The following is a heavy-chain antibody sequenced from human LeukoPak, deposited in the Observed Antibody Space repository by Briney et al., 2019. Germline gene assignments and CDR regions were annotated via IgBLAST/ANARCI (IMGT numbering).Heavy chain of an antibody. CDR2: VSGSGVST. V-gene: IGHV3-23*01. D-gene: IGHD6-13*01. J-gene: IGHJ4*02. CDR1: GFTFSSYTFSTYA. CDR3: AKVGSS. Sequence: PGGSLRLSCAASGFTFSSYTFSTYAMSWVRQAPGKGLEWVSAVSGSGVSTYYADSVKGRFTISRDNSKNTLYLQMNGLRAEDTAVYYCAKVGSSWGQGTLVTVSS.